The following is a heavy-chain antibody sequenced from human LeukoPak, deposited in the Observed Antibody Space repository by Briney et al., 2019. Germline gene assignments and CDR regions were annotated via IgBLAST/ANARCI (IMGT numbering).Heavy chain of an antibody. D-gene: IGHD3-10*01. CDR2: IYYSGST. CDR1: GGSISSSSYY. J-gene: IGHJ4*02. Sequence: SETLSLTCTVSGGSISSSSYYWGWIRQPPGKGLEWIGSIYYSGSTYYNPSLKSRATISVDTSKNQFSLKLSSVTAADTAVYYCARHKITMVRGVPDYWGQGTLVTVSS. V-gene: IGHV4-39*01. CDR3: ARHKITMVRGVPDY.